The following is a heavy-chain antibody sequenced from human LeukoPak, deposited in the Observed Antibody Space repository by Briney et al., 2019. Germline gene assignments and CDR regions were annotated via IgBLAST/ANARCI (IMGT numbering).Heavy chain of an antibody. CDR2: INPNSGGT. D-gene: IGHD2-15*01. V-gene: IGHV1-2*06. CDR3: ARAPKASPYCSGGSCYLNWFDP. Sequence: ASVKVSCKPSGYTFTAYYMHWVRQAPGQGLEWMGRINPNSGGTNYAQKFQGRVTLTRDTSISTAYIEMSGLTSDDAAVYYCARAPKASPYCSGGSCYLNWFDPWGQGTLVTVSS. CDR1: GYTFTAYY. J-gene: IGHJ5*02.